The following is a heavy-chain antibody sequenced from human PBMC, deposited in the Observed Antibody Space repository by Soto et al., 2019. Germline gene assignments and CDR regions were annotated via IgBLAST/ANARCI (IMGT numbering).Heavy chain of an antibody. V-gene: IGHV1-69*01. CDR1: GGTFSSYA. CDR3: ASPEGGDGYYYGMDV. J-gene: IGHJ6*02. CDR2: IIPIFGTA. Sequence: VSCKASGGTFSSYAISWVRQAPGQGLEWMGGIIPIFGTANYAQKFQGRVTITADESTSTAYMELSSLRSEDTAVYYCASPEGGDGYYYGMDVWGQGTTVTVSS.